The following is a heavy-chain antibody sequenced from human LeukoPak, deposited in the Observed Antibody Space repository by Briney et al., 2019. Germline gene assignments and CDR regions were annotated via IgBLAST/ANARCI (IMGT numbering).Heavy chain of an antibody. J-gene: IGHJ4*02. D-gene: IGHD3-3*01. V-gene: IGHV4-31*03. CDR3: AGGYDFWSDLPSYYFDY. CDR1: GGSISSGGYY. CDR2: IYYSGST. Sequence: SETLSLTCNVSGGSISSGGYYWSWIRQHPGKGLEWIGYIYYSGSTYYNPSLKSRVTISVDTSKNQFSLKLSSVTAADTAVYYCAGGYDFWSDLPSYYFDYWGQGTLVTVSS.